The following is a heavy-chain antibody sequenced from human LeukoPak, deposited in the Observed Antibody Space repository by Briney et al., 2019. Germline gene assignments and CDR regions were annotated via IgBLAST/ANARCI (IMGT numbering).Heavy chain of an antibody. Sequence: GESLQISCQGSGYSFTSYWIGWVRQMPGKGLEWMGIIYPGDSDTRYSPSFQGQVTISADKSISTAYLQWSSLKASDTAMYYCARLLWYYDSSGYSPQYFDYWGQGTLVTVSS. CDR3: ARLLWYYDSSGYSPQYFDY. CDR1: GYSFTSYW. V-gene: IGHV5-51*01. J-gene: IGHJ4*02. D-gene: IGHD3-22*01. CDR2: IYPGDSDT.